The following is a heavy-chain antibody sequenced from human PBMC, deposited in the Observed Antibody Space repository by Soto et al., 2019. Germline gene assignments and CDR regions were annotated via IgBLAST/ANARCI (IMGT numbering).Heavy chain of an antibody. D-gene: IGHD6-19*01. Sequence: ASVKVYCKASGYTFTSYGISWVRQAPGQGLEWMGWISAYNGNTNYAQKLQGRVTMTTDTSTSTAYMELRSLRSDDTAVYYCARTPDPLIAVAVPGWFDPWGQGTLVTVSS. V-gene: IGHV1-18*01. CDR3: ARTPDPLIAVAVPGWFDP. J-gene: IGHJ5*02. CDR2: ISAYNGNT. CDR1: GYTFTSYG.